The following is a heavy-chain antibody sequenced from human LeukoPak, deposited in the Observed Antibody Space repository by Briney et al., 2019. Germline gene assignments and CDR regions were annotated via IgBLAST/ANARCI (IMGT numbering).Heavy chain of an antibody. CDR2: ISSSTSYI. CDR3: ARAGGSTVSHSDY. V-gene: IGHV3-21*01. J-gene: IGHJ4*02. Sequence: GGSLRLSCAASGFTFRNHGMHWIRQAPGKGLEWVSSISSSTSYIYYADSVKGRFTISKDNAKNSLYLQMNSLRAEDTAVYYCARAGGSTVSHSDYWGQGTLVTVSS. CDR1: GFTFRNHG. D-gene: IGHD4-17*01.